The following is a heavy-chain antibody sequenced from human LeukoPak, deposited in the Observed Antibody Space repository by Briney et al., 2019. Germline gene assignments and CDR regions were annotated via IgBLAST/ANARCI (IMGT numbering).Heavy chain of an antibody. J-gene: IGHJ2*01. CDR3: ARPGRRDGYSGDYWYFDL. CDR2: VSYSGRT. Sequence: PSETLSLTCTVSGGSITNYYWNWVRQSPGKDLEWIGYVSYSGRTHYSSSLKSRVAISVDTSKNQFSLNLTSVTAADTAVYYCARPGRRDGYSGDYWYFDLWGRGTLVTVSS. D-gene: IGHD5-24*01. CDR1: GGSITNYY. V-gene: IGHV4-59*01.